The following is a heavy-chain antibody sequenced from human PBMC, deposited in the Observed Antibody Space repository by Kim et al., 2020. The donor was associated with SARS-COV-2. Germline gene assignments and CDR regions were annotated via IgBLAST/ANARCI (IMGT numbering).Heavy chain of an antibody. V-gene: IGHV1-18*01. D-gene: IGHD4-17*01. Sequence: ASVKVSCKASGYSFTSYVITWVRQAPGQGLEWMGWISAYNGNSNYAQNLQGRVTMTTDTSTSTAYMELRSLGSDDTAVYYCARAWRYGDYGADAFDIWGQGTMVTVSS. CDR2: ISAYNGNS. J-gene: IGHJ3*02. CDR3: ARAWRYGDYGADAFDI. CDR1: GYSFTSYV.